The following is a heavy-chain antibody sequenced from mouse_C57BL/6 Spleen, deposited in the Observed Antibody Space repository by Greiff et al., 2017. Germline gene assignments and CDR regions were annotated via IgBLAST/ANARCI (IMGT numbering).Heavy chain of an antibody. Sequence: DVHLVESGGGLVKPGGSLKLSCAASGFTFSDYGMHWVRQAPEKGLEWVAYISSGSSTIYYADTVKGRFTISRDNARNTLFLQMTSLRSEDTAMYYCARTLRGNAMDYWGQGASVTVSS. CDR1: GFTFSDYG. CDR2: ISSGSSTI. CDR3: ARTLRGNAMDY. V-gene: IGHV5-17*01. D-gene: IGHD2-12*01. J-gene: IGHJ4*01.